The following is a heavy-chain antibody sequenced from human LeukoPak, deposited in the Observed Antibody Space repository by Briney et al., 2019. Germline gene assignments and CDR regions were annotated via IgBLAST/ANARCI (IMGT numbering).Heavy chain of an antibody. CDR2: IRSKAYGGTT. CDR1: GFTFGDYA. D-gene: IGHD2-2*01. J-gene: IGHJ4*02. CDR3: TRGLCSSTSCIQFDY. Sequence: GGTLRLSCTASGFTFGDYAMSWVRQAPGKGLEWVGFIRSKAYGGTTEYAASVKGRFTISRDDSKSIAYLQMNSLKTEDTAVYYCTRGLCSSTSCIQFDYWGQGTLVTVSS. V-gene: IGHV3-49*04.